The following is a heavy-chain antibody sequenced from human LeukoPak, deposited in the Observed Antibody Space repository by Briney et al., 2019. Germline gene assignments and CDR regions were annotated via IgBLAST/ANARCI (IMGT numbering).Heavy chain of an antibody. CDR1: GFTFSSYS. V-gene: IGHV3-21*01. CDR3: ARVNVLQIWY. J-gene: IGHJ4*02. D-gene: IGHD3-10*01. CDR2: ISSSSSYI. Sequence: KTGGSLRLSCAASGFTFSSYSMNWVRQAPGKGLEWVSSISSSSSYIYYADSVKGRFTISRDNAKNSLYLQMNSLRAEDTAVYYCARVNVLQIWYWGQGTLVTVSS.